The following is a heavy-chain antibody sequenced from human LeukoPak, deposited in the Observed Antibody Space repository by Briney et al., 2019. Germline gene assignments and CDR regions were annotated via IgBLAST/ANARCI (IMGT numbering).Heavy chain of an antibody. CDR2: ISAYNGNT. Sequence: ASVTVSCKASGYTFTIYGISWVRQAPGQGLEWMGWISAYNGNTNYAQKLQGRGTMTTDTSTSTTYMELRSLRSDDTAVYCWARDLGEFWSGYYAPGYWGQGTLMTVSS. CDR1: GYTFTIYG. V-gene: IGHV1-18*01. J-gene: IGHJ4*02. D-gene: IGHD3-3*01. CDR3: ARDLGEFWSGYYAPGY.